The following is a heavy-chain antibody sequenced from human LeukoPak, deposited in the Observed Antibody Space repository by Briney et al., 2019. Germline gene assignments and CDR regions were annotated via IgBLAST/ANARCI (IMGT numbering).Heavy chain of an antibody. D-gene: IGHD6-25*01. CDR2: ISAYNGNT. CDR1: GYTFTSYG. V-gene: IGHV1-18*04. CDR3: ARDSPRLPTLYYFDY. Sequence: ASVKVSCKAPGYTFTSYGISWVRQAPGQGLEWMGWISAYNGNTNYAQKLQGRVTMTTDTSTSTAYMELRSLRSDDTAVYYCARDSPRLPTLYYFDYWGQGTLVTVSS. J-gene: IGHJ4*02.